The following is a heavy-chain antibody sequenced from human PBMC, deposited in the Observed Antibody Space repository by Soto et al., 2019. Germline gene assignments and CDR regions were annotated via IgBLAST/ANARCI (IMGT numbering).Heavy chain of an antibody. CDR3: ERDYRCGKAYYYDSSAYILVPAAFDI. Sequence: SETLALTCTVSGGSVSSGSYYGSWIRQPPGKGLEWIGYIYYSGSTNYNPSLKSRVTISVHTSKNQLSLTLSSVTTADTAVYYCERDYRCGKAYYYDSSAYILVPAAFDIWGQGTMVTVSS. J-gene: IGHJ3*02. CDR1: GGSVSSGSYY. V-gene: IGHV4-61*01. CDR2: IYYSGST. D-gene: IGHD3-22*01.